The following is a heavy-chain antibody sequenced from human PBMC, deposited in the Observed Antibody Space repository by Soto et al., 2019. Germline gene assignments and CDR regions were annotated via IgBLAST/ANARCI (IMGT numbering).Heavy chain of an antibody. Sequence: HPGGSLRLSCAASGFIFSDYALSWVRQAPGKGLEWVSTISGSGGNTHYADSVKGRITVSRDNSKNSLYLQMSSLRAEDTAVYYCAKGGNTNNNYYYYMDVWGKGTAVTVSS. J-gene: IGHJ6*03. CDR1: GFIFSDYA. CDR2: ISGSGGNT. V-gene: IGHV3-23*01. CDR3: AKGGNTNNNYYYYMDV. D-gene: IGHD2-15*01.